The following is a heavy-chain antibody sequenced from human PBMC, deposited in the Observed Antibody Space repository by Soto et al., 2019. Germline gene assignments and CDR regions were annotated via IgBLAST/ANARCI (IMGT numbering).Heavy chain of an antibody. J-gene: IGHJ6*02. D-gene: IGHD1-26*01. CDR3: ARGNPRWDYYGMDV. CDR2: INHSGST. Sequence: ETLSLTCAVYGGSFSGYYWSWIRQPPGKGLEWIGEINHSGSTNYNPSLKSRVTISVDTSKNQFSLKLSSVTAADTAVYYCARGNPRWDYYGMDVWGQGTTVTVSS. V-gene: IGHV4-34*01. CDR1: GGSFSGYY.